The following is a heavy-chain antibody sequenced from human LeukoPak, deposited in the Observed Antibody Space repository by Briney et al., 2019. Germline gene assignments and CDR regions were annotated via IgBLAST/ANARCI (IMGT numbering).Heavy chain of an antibody. CDR2: ISAYNGNT. J-gene: IGHJ6*03. V-gene: IGHV1-18*01. CDR1: GYTFTSYG. CDR3: AREVSVRVVVAVTYSDYYYYYMDV. Sequence: GASVKVSCKASGYTFTSYGISWVRQAPGQGLEWMGWISAYNGNTNYAQKLQGRVTMTTDTSTSTAYMELRSLRSDDTAVYYCAREVSVRVVVAVTYSDYYYYYMDVWGKGTTVTVSS. D-gene: IGHD2-15*01.